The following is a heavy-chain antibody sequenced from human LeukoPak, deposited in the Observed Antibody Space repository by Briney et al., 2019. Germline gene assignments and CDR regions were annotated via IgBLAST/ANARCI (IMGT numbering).Heavy chain of an antibody. J-gene: IGHJ6*02. D-gene: IGHD3-22*01. CDR2: INHSGST. V-gene: IGHV4-34*01. CDR1: GGSFSGYY. Sequence: SETLSLTCAVYGGSFSGYYWSWIRQPPGKGLEWIGEINHSGSTNYNPSLKSRVTISVDTSKNQFSLKLSSVTAADTAVYYCARGHFRSYYHDSSGYSQRSYGMDVWGQGTTVIVSS. CDR3: ARGHFRSYYHDSSGYSQRSYGMDV.